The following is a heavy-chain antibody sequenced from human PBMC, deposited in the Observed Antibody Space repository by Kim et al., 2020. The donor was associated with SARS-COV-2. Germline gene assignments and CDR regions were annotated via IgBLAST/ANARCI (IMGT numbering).Heavy chain of an antibody. Sequence: GGSLRLSCAASGFTFSNYCMNWVRQAPGKGLEWVASISYSSTYIYYADSVKGRFTVSRDDAKNALYLQMNSLRVEDTAVYWCSRAQGIGSYYFDYWGQGTLVTVSS. CDR1: GFTFSNYC. J-gene: IGHJ4*02. V-gene: IGHV3-21*01. D-gene: IGHD6-19*01. CDR3: SRAQGIGSYYFDY. CDR2: ISYSSTYI.